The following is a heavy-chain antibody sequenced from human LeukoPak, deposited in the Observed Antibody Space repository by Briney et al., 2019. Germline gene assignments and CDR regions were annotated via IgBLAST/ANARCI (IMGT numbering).Heavy chain of an antibody. V-gene: IGHV4-38-2*01. CDR1: GYSISSGYY. J-gene: IGHJ6*03. Sequence: PSETLSLTCAVSGYSISSGYYWGWIRQPPGKGLEWIGTLYHSGSPFYNPSLKSRVTISVDTSKNQFSLKLSSVTAADTAVYYCAGGPGYCTSSSCNWGTYYYYYYMDVWVKGTTVTVSS. CDR3: AGGPGYCTSSSCNWGTYYYYYYMDV. D-gene: IGHD2-2*01. CDR2: LYHSGSP.